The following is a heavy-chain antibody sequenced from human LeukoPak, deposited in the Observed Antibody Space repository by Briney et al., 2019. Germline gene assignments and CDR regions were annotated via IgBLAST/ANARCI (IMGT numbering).Heavy chain of an antibody. J-gene: IGHJ3*02. CDR3: ARVLITGTPHYAFDI. V-gene: IGHV4-4*07. D-gene: IGHD1-7*01. CDR1: GGSISSYY. Sequence: SETLSLTCTVSGGSISSYYWSWIRQPAGKGLEWIGRIYTSGSTNYNPSLKSRVTMSVDTSKNQFSLKLSSVTAADTAVYYCARVLITGTPHYAFDIWGQGTMVTVSS. CDR2: IYTSGST.